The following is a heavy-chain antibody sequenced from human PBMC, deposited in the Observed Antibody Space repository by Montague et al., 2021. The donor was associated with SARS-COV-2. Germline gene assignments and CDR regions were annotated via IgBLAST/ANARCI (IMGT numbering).Heavy chain of an antibody. CDR3: AKGTAVPRTRGYYFDS. CDR1: GFTFSSYS. CDR2: IYSGGSST. D-gene: IGHD3-3*01. J-gene: IGHJ4*02. Sequence: SLRLSCAASGFTFSSYSMSWVRQAPRKGLEWVSVIYSGGSSTLYANSVQGRFSISRDNSKNTVDLQMNSLRGEDTAIYYCAKGTAVPRTRGYYFDSWGQGTLVTVSS. V-gene: IGHV3-23*03.